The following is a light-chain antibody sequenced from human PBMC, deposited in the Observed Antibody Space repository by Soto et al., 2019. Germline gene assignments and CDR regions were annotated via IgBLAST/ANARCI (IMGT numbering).Light chain of an antibody. CDR3: CSYAGSFSYV. Sequence: QSALTQPRSVSGSPGQSVTISCTGTSSDVGGYNYVSWYQQHPGKATKLMIYDVSKRPSGVPDRFSGSKSGNTDSLTISGLQAEDEADYYCCSYAGSFSYVFGTGIKRTVL. V-gene: IGLV2-11*01. J-gene: IGLJ1*01. CDR2: DVS. CDR1: SSDVGGYNY.